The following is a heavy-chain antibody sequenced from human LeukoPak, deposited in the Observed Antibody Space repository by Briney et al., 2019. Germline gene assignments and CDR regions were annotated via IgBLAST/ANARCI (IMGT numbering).Heavy chain of an antibody. J-gene: IGHJ6*02. D-gene: IGHD3-10*01. Sequence: SETLSLTCTVSGGSISSGGYYWSWIRQHPGKGLEWIGYIYYSGSTYYNPSLKSRVTISVDTSKNQFSLKLSSVTAADTAVYYCAKEEFAMNYYYGMDVWGQGTTVTVSS. CDR2: IYYSGST. CDR3: AKEEFAMNYYYGMDV. V-gene: IGHV4-31*03. CDR1: GGSISSGGYY.